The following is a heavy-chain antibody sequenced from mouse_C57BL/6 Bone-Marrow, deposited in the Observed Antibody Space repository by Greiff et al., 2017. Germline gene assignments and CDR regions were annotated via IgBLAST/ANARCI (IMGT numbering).Heavy chain of an antibody. CDR3: TKDYYGSSPDWFAY. Sequence: EVQLQQSGTVLARPGASVKMSCKTSGYTFTSYWMHWVKQRPGQGLEWIGAIYPGNSDTSYNQKFKGKAKLTAVTSASTAYMELSSLTTEDSAVYYCTKDYYGSSPDWFAYWGQGTLVTVSA. CDR2: IYPGNSDT. D-gene: IGHD1-1*01. J-gene: IGHJ3*01. V-gene: IGHV1-5*01. CDR1: GYTFTSYW.